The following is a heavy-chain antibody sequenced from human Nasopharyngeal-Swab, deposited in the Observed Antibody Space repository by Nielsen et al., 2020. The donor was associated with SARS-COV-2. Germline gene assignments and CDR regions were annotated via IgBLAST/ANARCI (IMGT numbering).Heavy chain of an antibody. J-gene: IGHJ6*02. V-gene: IGHV4-30-2*01. Sequence: LRLSCAVSGGSISSGGYSWSWIRQPPGKGLEWIGYIYHSGSTYYNPSLKSRVTISVDTSKNQFSLKLSSVTAADTAVYYCARVTGSSGYYDYYYGMDVWGQGTTVTVSS. CDR1: GGSISSGGYS. D-gene: IGHD3-22*01. CDR3: ARVTGSSGYYDYYYGMDV. CDR2: IYHSGST.